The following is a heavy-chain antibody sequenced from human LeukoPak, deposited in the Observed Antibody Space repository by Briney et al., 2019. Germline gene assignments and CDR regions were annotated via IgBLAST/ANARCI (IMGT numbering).Heavy chain of an antibody. V-gene: IGHV1-69*04. CDR2: IIPILGIA. Sequence: SVKVSCKASGGTFSSYAISWVRQAPGQGLEWMGRIIPILGIANYAQKFQGRVTITADKSTSTAYMELSSLRSEDTAVYYCARGQRGSFYTSDYWGQGTLVTVSS. CDR3: ARGQRGSFYTSDY. J-gene: IGHJ4*02. CDR1: GGTFSSYA. D-gene: IGHD1-26*01.